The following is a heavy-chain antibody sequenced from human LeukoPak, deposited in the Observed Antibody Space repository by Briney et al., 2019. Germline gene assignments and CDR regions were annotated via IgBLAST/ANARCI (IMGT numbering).Heavy chain of an antibody. CDR1: GYTFTSYY. V-gene: IGHV1-46*01. D-gene: IGHD5-24*01. CDR2: INPSGGST. CDR3: AREGDGYTTPHPNFDY. Sequence: ASVKVSCKASGYTFTSYYMHWVRQAPGQGLEWMGIINPSGGSTSYAQKFQGRVTMTRDMSTSTVYMELSSLRSEDTAVYYCAREGDGYTTPHPNFDYWGQGTLVTVSS. J-gene: IGHJ4*02.